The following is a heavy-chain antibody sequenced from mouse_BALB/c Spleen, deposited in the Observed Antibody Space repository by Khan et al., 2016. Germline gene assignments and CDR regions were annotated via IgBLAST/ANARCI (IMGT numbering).Heavy chain of an antibody. V-gene: IGHV5-4*02. CDR2: ITNGGSYT. J-gene: IGHJ3*01. Sequence: EVELVESGGDLVKPGGSLKLSCAASGFTFSDYYMYWVRQTPEKRLEWVATITNGGSYTYYPDRVKGRFTISRDNARNNLYLQMTSLKSEDTATYYCARGRLAWFAYWGQGTLVTVSA. CDR3: ARGRLAWFAY. CDR1: GFTFSDYY. D-gene: IGHD3-2*02.